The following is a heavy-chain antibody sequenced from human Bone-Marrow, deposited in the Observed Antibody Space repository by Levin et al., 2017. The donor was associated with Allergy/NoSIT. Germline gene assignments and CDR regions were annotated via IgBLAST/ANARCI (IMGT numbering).Heavy chain of an antibody. Sequence: LSLPCAASGFTFSSCWMSWVRQAPGKGLEWVANINPDGSEKNYVESVKGRFTISRDNAKNSLYLQMNSLRVEDTAVYYCAKGGGSGWPFDYWGQGNLVTVSS. V-gene: IGHV3-7*01. D-gene: IGHD6-19*01. CDR3: AKGGGSGWPFDY. CDR1: GFTFSSCW. J-gene: IGHJ4*02. CDR2: INPDGSEK.